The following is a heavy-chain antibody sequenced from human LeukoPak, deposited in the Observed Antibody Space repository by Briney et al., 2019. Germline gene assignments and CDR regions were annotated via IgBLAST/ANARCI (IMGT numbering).Heavy chain of an antibody. CDR1: GFTFSIYE. CDR3: ALLAVASDFDY. Sequence: PGGSLRLSCAVSGFTFSIYEMNWVRQAPGKGLEWVSNIGSSGTTIYYADSVKGRFTISRDNARNSLYLQMNSLRVEDTAVYYCALLAVASDFDYWGQGALVTVSS. J-gene: IGHJ4*02. D-gene: IGHD6-19*01. CDR2: IGSSGTTI. V-gene: IGHV3-48*03.